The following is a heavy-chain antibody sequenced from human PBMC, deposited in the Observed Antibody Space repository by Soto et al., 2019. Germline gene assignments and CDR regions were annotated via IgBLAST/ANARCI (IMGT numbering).Heavy chain of an antibody. Sequence: QMQLVQSGPEVKKPGTSVKVSCKASGFRFSDSIVQWVRQTRGQRLEWMGWIVVGSGDTNSAQQFHARVNMTRDMSTNTVHMEVSRLKSEDTAVYLCAAERLMYGMAVWGQGTTVIVSS. D-gene: IGHD3-16*01. CDR3: AAERLMYGMAV. CDR2: IVVGSGDT. V-gene: IGHV1-58*01. J-gene: IGHJ6*02. CDR1: GFRFSDSI.